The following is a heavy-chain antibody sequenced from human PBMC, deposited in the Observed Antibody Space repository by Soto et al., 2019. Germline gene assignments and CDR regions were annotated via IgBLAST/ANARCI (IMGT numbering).Heavy chain of an antibody. D-gene: IGHD6-6*01. CDR2: IYYSGST. V-gene: IGHV4-59*01. J-gene: IGHJ6*03. CDR3: ARVRSSSSRYYYYYMDV. CDR1: GGSISSYY. Sequence: QVQLQESGPGLVKPSETLSLTCTVSGGSISSYYWSWIRQPPGKGLEWIGYIYYSGSTNYNHSLKSRVTLSVDTSKNQCSLKLSSVTAADTAVYYCARVRSSSSRYYYYYMDVWGKGTTVTVSS.